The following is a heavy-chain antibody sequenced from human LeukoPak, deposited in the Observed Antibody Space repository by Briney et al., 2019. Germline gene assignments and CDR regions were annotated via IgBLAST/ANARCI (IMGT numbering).Heavy chain of an antibody. CDR3: AKGSNYYGSGPFDP. D-gene: IGHD3-10*01. V-gene: IGHV3-23*01. CDR2: IIGSGGST. J-gene: IGHJ5*02. CDR1: GFTFTSSA. Sequence: PGGSLRLSWAASGFTFTSSAMSWVRQAQGKGRESVLAIIGSGGSTYYADSVEGRFTISRDNSKNTLYLQMNSLRAEDTAVYYCAKGSNYYGSGPFDPWGQGTLVTVSS.